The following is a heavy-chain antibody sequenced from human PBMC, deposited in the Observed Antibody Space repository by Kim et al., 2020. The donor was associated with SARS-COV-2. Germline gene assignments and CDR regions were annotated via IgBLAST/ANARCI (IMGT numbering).Heavy chain of an antibody. Sequence: SETLSLTCTVSGGSISSSSYYWGWIRQPPGKGLEWIGSIYYSGSTYYNPSLKSRVTISVDTSKNQFSLKLSSVTAADTAVYYCARDIAAQQRRLNWFDPWGQGTLVTVSS. CDR1: GGSISSSSYY. CDR2: IYYSGST. D-gene: IGHD6-6*01. V-gene: IGHV4-39*02. J-gene: IGHJ5*02. CDR3: ARDIAAQQRRLNWFDP.